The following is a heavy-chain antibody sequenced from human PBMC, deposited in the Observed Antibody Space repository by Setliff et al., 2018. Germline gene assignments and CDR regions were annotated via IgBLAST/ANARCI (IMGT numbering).Heavy chain of an antibody. CDR1: GFSFSNCW. Sequence: GGSLRLSCTASGFSFSNCWVSWVRQAPGKGLEWLASINPHASEKYYVDSVKGRSTISRDNAKNSLSLQMNSLRTEDTAVYYCFGAGTCSYWGQGTLVTVSS. V-gene: IGHV3-7*01. CDR2: INPHASEK. D-gene: IGHD3-10*01. CDR3: FGAGTCSY. J-gene: IGHJ4*02.